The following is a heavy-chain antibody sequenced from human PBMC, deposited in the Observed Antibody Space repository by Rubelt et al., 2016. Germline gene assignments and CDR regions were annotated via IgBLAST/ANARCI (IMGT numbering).Heavy chain of an antibody. CDR3: ARSKDTAMVTDADWYFDL. D-gene: IGHD5-18*01. CDR2: INAGNVNT. V-gene: IGHV1-3*01. Sequence: QVQLVQSGAEVKKPGASVKVSCKASGYTFTSYAMHWVRQAPGQRLEWMGWINAGNVNTKYSKKFQGRVTITRDTSASTAYMELSSLRSEDTAVYYCARSKDTAMVTDADWYFDLWGRGTLVTVSS. J-gene: IGHJ2*01. CDR1: GYTFTSYA.